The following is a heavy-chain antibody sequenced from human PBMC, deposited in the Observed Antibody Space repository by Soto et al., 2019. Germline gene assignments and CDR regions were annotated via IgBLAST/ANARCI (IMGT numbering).Heavy chain of an antibody. CDR3: AKDHFVYSHTGAFEDDVFDI. CDR2: INASGGTT. CDR1: EFTFSIYA. Sequence: EVQLLESGGGVVQPGGSLRLSCAASEFTFSIYAMSWVRQAPGKGLEWVSTINASGGTTYYADSVKGRFTISRDNSKNTLYLQMNSLRAEDTAVYYCAKDHFVYSHTGAFEDDVFDIWGQGTMVTVSS. D-gene: IGHD2-8*02. V-gene: IGHV3-23*01. J-gene: IGHJ3*02.